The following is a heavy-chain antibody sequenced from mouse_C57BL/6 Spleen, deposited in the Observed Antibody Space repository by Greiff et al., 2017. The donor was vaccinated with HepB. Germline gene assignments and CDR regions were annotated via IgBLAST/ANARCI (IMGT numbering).Heavy chain of an antibody. CDR1: GYTFTEYT. CDR3: ARHEDDAYYSNYWYFDV. CDR2: FYPGSGSI. J-gene: IGHJ1*03. V-gene: IGHV1-62-2*01. Sequence: QVQLQQSGAELVKPGASVKLSCKASGYTFTEYTIHWVKQRSGQGLEWIGWFYPGSGSIKYNEKFKDKATLTADKSSSTVYMELSRLTSEDSAVYFCARHEDDAYYSNYWYFDVWGTGTTVTVSS. D-gene: IGHD2-5*01.